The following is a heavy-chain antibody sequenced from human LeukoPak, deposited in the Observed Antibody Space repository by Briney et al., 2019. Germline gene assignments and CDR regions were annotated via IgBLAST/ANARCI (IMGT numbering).Heavy chain of an antibody. J-gene: IGHJ4*02. D-gene: IGHD3-10*01. V-gene: IGHV3-23*01. CDR2: ISASGGKT. CDR3: AKWTRTTLFRGDRARFDS. Sequence: GGSLRLSCAASGFIFNDYTVSWVRQVPGKGLECVSVISASGGKTYYVDSVKGRFTISRDTSKTTISLQMNSLGVEDSAVYYCAKWTRTTLFRGDRARFDSWGQGTLVTVSS. CDR1: GFIFNDYT.